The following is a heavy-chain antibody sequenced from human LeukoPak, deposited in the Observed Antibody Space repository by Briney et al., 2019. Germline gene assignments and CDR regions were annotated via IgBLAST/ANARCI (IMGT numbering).Heavy chain of an antibody. Sequence: PSETLSLTCAVYGVSFSGYYWSWIRQPPGKGLEWIGEINHSGSTNYNPSLKSRVTISVDTSKNQFSLKLSSVTAADTAVYYCARLGYYDILTGYPGWGQGTLVTVSS. D-gene: IGHD3-9*01. CDR2: INHSGST. J-gene: IGHJ4*02. V-gene: IGHV4-34*01. CDR3: ARLGYYDILTGYPG. CDR1: GVSFSGYY.